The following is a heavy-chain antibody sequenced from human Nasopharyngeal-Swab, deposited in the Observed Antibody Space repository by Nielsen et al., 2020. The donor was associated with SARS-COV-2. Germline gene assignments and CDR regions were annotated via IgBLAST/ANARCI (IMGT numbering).Heavy chain of an antibody. J-gene: IGHJ4*02. Sequence: ASVKVSCKASGDTFISYAFSWVRQAPGQGPEWMGLIIPSGGSTTYAQRLQGRVTMTRDTSTTTFYMELSSLRFEDTAMYYCARSRGAGVLDYWGQGSLVTVSS. CDR2: IIPSGGST. V-gene: IGHV1-46*04. CDR1: GDTFISYA. D-gene: IGHD1-14*01. CDR3: ARSRGAGVLDY.